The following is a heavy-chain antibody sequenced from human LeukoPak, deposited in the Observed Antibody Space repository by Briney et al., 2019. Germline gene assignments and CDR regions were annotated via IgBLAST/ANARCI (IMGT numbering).Heavy chain of an antibody. CDR2: INHSGST. CDR1: GGSFSGYY. CDR3: ASAFYDYIWGSYRFSPITYFDY. V-gene: IGHV4-34*01. Sequence: SETLSLTCAVYGGSFSGYYWSWIRQPPGKGLEWIGEINHSGSTNHNPSLKSRVTISVDTSKNQFSLKLSSVTAADTAVYYCASAFYDYIWGSYRFSPITYFDYWGQGTLVTVSS. J-gene: IGHJ4*02. D-gene: IGHD3-16*02.